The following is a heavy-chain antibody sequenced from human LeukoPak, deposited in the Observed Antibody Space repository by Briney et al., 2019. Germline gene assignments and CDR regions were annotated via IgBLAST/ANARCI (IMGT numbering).Heavy chain of an antibody. CDR1: GFTSTSHA. CDR3: ARRFSGSGSSGGIDY. J-gene: IGHJ4*02. Sequence: GRSLRLSCAASGFTSTSHAMHWVRQAPGKGLDWVAVISSYGSNKYYTGSVNGRFTISGDISKNALYLQMNSLRAEDAAVYYCARRFSGSGSSGGIDYWGQGTLVTVSS. D-gene: IGHD3-10*01. CDR2: ISSYGSNK. V-gene: IGHV3-30*04.